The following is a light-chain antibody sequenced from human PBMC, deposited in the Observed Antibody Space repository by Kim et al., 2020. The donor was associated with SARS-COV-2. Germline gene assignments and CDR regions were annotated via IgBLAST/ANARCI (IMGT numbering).Light chain of an antibody. CDR2: KDS. V-gene: IGLV3-25*03. J-gene: IGLJ1*01. CDR3: QSADSSGTFYV. CDR1: ALPKQY. Sequence: SYELTQPPSVSVSPGQTARITCSGDALPKQYAYWYQQKPGQAPVLVIYKDSERPSGIPERFSGSSSGTTVTLTISGVQAEDEADYYCQSADSSGTFYVFGTGTKFTFL.